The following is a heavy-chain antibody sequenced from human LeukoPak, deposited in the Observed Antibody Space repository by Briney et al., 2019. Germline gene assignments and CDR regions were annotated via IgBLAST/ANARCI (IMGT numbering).Heavy chain of an antibody. CDR3: ARDQDTAMTRLPDDY. D-gene: IGHD5-18*01. Sequence: ASVKVSCKASGYTFTSYYMHWVRQAPGQGLEWMGIINPSGGGTSYAQKFQGRVTMTRDTSTSTVYMELSSLRSEDTAVYYCARDQDTAMTRLPDDYWGQGTLVTVSS. V-gene: IGHV1-46*01. J-gene: IGHJ4*02. CDR1: GYTFTSYY. CDR2: INPSGGGT.